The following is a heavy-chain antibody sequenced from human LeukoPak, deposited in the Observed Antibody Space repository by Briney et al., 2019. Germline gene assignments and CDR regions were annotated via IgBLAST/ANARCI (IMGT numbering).Heavy chain of an antibody. D-gene: IGHD5-24*01. V-gene: IGHV4-59*08. J-gene: IGHJ3*02. CDR2: IYYSGST. CDR3: ASSNYPDAFDI. Sequence: SETLSLTCTVSGYSISSYYWSWIRQPPGKGLEWIGYIYYSGSTNYNPSLKSRVTISVDTSKNQFSLKLSSVTAADTAVYYCASSNYPDAFDIWGQGTMVSVSS. CDR1: GYSISSYY.